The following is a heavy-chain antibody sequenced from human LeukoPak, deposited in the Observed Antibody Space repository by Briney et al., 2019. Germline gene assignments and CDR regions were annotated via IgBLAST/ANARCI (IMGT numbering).Heavy chain of an antibody. CDR3: AKDQAGGWYENWFDP. Sequence: PGGSLRLSCAASGFTFSSYAMSWVRQAPGKGLEWVSAISGSGGSTHYADSVKGRFTISRDNSKNTLYLQMNSLGAEDTAVYYCAKDQAGGWYENWFDPWGQGTLVTVSS. V-gene: IGHV3-23*01. D-gene: IGHD6-19*01. CDR1: GFTFSSYA. CDR2: ISGSGGST. J-gene: IGHJ5*02.